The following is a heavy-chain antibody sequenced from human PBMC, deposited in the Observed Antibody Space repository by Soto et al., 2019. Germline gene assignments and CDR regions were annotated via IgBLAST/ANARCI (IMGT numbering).Heavy chain of an antibody. Sequence: SETLPLTCTVPSASLTCYHWTWIPQPPGKGLEWIGYIYYSGDTSYNPSLKSRVTISIDTSKNQFSLKLSSVTAADTAFYYCAREGALLFGGNSDYYSTMDVWGQGTTVT. CDR3: AREGALLFGGNSDYYSTMDV. V-gene: IGHV4-30-4*08. J-gene: IGHJ6*02. CDR1: SASLTCYH. D-gene: IGHD2-21*02. CDR2: IYYSGDT.